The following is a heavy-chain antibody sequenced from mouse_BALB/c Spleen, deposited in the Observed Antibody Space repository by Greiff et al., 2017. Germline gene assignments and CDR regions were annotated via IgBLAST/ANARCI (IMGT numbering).Heavy chain of an antibody. D-gene: IGHD4-1*01. V-gene: IGHV3-8*02. J-gene: IGHJ3*01. CDR3: ARYNWAWFAY. CDR1: GDSITSGY. CDR2: ISYSGST. Sequence: EVHLVESGPSLVKPSQTLSLTCSVTGDSITSGYWNWIRKFPGNKLEYMGYISYSGSTYYNPSLKSRISITRDTSKNQYYLQLNSVTTEDTATYYCARYNWAWFAYWGQGTLVTVSA.